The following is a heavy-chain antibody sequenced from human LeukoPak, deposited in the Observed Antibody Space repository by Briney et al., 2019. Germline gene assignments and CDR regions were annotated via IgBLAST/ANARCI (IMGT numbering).Heavy chain of an antibody. V-gene: IGHV3-33*01. D-gene: IGHD6-13*01. Sequence: GRSLRLSCAASGFTFSSYGMHWVRQAPGKGLEWVAVIWYDGSNKYYADSGKGRFTISRDNSRNTLYLERNSLRAEDTALYYCARPIFIAAAGLDYWGQGTLVTVSS. CDR2: IWYDGSNK. J-gene: IGHJ4*02. CDR3: ARPIFIAAAGLDY. CDR1: GFTFSSYG.